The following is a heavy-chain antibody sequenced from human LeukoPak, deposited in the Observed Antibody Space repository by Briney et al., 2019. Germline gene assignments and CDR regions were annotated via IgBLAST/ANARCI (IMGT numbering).Heavy chain of an antibody. CDR2: IRYDGSNK. CDR3: VTEVXXXXPT. J-gene: IGHJ4*02. V-gene: IGHV3-30*02. Sequence: CAASGFTFSSYGMHWVRQAPGKGLEWVAFIRYDGSNKYYADSVKGRFTISRDNSKNTLYLQMNSLKNEDTAVYYCVTEVXXXXPTWGQXTXVTVSS. CDR1: GFTFSSYG.